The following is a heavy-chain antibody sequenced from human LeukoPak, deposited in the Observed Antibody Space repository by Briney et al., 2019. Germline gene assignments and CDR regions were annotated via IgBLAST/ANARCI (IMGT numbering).Heavy chain of an antibody. CDR1: GGSTSSYY. Sequence: SETLSLTCTVSGGSTSSYYWSWIRQPPGKGLEWIGYIYYSGSTNYNPSLKSRVTISVDTSKNQFSLKLSSVTAADTAVYYCARGCLGDYYGSGSYCFDYWGQGTLVTVSS. CDR3: ARGCLGDYYGSGSYCFDY. CDR2: IYYSGST. V-gene: IGHV4-59*01. D-gene: IGHD3-10*01. J-gene: IGHJ4*02.